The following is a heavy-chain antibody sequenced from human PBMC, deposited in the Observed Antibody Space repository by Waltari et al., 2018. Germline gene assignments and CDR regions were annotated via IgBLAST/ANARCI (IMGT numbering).Heavy chain of an antibody. CDR3: ARDRIFGVVISYNWFDP. V-gene: IGHV4-38-2*02. Sequence: QVQLQESGPGLVKPSETLSLTCAVSGSSISSGSYWGWIRQPPGKGLEWIGSIYHSGSTYYNPYLKSRVTISVDTSKNQFSLKLSSVTAADTAVYYCARDRIFGVVISYNWFDPWGQGTLVTVSS. J-gene: IGHJ5*02. CDR2: IYHSGST. CDR1: GSSISSGSY. D-gene: IGHD3-3*01.